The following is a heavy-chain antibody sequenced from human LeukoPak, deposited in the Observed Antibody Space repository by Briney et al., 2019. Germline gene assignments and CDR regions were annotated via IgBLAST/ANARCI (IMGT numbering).Heavy chain of an antibody. J-gene: IGHJ3*02. V-gene: IGHV1-69*13. CDR1: GGTFSSYA. Sequence: GASVKVSCKASGGTFSSYAISWVRQAPGQGLEWMGGIIPIFSTADYAQKFQGRVTITADESTSTAYMELSSLRSDDTAVYYCAVGIRASGSYQIWGHAFDIWGQGTMVTVSS. D-gene: IGHD3-10*01. CDR2: IIPIFSTA. CDR3: AVGIRASGSYQIWGHAFDI.